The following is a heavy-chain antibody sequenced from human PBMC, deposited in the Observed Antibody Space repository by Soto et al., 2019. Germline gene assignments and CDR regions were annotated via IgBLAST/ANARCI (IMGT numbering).Heavy chain of an antibody. CDR3: ARHSNEYRKSLDY. Sequence: QLQLQESGPGLVKPSETLSLTCTVSGGYISGYYWSWIRQPPGKGLEWIAYIHYSGSSNSNPSLKSRVTISVDTSRNQFSLKLTSVTAAETAVYYCARHSNEYRKSLDYWGLGTLVTVSS. J-gene: IGHJ4*02. V-gene: IGHV4-59*08. CDR1: GGYISGYY. D-gene: IGHD1-1*01. CDR2: IHYSGSS.